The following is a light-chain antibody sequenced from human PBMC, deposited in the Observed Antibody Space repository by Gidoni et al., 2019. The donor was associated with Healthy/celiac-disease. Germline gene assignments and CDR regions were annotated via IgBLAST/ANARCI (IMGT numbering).Light chain of an antibody. CDR1: PSVSSY. Sequence: EIVLTQYPATLSLAPGERATLACRASPSVSSYLSGYQQKPGQAPRLLIYDASYRATGSPAWFIGSGSGTDFTLLTSSLVPEDFSAYYCQQRSNCPPWTFGQGTKVEIK. V-gene: IGKV3-11*01. CDR3: QQRSNCPPWT. CDR2: DAS. J-gene: IGKJ1*01.